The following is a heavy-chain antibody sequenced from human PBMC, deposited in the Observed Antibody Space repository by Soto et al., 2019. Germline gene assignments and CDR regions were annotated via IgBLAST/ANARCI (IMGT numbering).Heavy chain of an antibody. J-gene: IGHJ6*02. V-gene: IGHV3-30-3*01. D-gene: IGHD1-26*01. CDR3: ARDLNGKWELPLYYYYYGMDV. CDR1: GFTFSSYA. CDR2: ISYDGSNK. Sequence: QVQLVESGGGVVQPGRSLRLSCAASGFTFSSYAMHWVRQAPGKGLEWVAVISYDGSNKYYADSVKGRFTISRDNSKNTLYLQMSSLRAEDTAVYYCARDLNGKWELPLYYYYYGMDVWGQGTTVTVSS.